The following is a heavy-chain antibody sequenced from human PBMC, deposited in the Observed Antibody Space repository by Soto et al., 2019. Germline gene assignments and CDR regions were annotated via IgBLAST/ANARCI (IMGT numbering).Heavy chain of an antibody. CDR3: AKTPGVITVITSFDH. D-gene: IGHD3-16*01. J-gene: IGHJ4*02. V-gene: IGHV3-23*01. Sequence: LSLSCVASGFTFHKYALAWVRQAPGKGLEWVSAISGSGASTYDADSVKGRFTISRDNSNNTLYLQMNSLRAEDTAVYYCAKTPGVITVITSFDHWGQGTPVTVSS. CDR2: ISGSGAST. CDR1: GFTFHKYA.